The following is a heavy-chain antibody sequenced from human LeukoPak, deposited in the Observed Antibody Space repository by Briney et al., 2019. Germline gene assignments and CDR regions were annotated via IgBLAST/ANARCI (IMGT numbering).Heavy chain of an antibody. CDR2: IIPIFGTA. CDR3: AIESCSSTSCYTDWFNP. D-gene: IGHD2-2*02. CDR1: GGTFSSYA. V-gene: IGHV1-69*05. Sequence: ASVKVSCKASGGTFSSYAISRVRQAPGQGLEWMGGIIPIFGTANYAQKFQGRVTITTDESTSTAYMELSSLRSEDTAVYYCAIESCSSTSCYTDWFNPWGQGTLVTVSS. J-gene: IGHJ5*02.